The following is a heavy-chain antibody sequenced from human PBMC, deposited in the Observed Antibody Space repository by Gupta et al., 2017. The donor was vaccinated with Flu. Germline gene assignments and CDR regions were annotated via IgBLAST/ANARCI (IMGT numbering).Heavy chain of an antibody. Sequence: IRQPPGKGLEWIGEINHSGNTNYNPSLKSRVTISVDTSKNQFSLKLRSVTAADTAVYYCARGITIFGVATPRYYYYYMDVWGKGTTVTVSS. V-gene: IGHV4-34*01. J-gene: IGHJ6*03. D-gene: IGHD3-3*01. CDR2: INHSGNT. CDR3: ARGITIFGVATPRYYYYYMDV.